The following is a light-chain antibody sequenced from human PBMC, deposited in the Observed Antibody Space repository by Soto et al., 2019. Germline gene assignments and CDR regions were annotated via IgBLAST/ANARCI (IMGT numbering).Light chain of an antibody. CDR2: GAS. V-gene: IGKV3-15*01. Sequence: EIVMTQSPATLSVSPGERATLSCRASQSVSSNLAWYQQKRPGQAPRLLIYGASTRATGIPARFSGSGSGTEFTLTISSLQSEDFAVYYCQQYNNWPPLTFGGGTKVEIK. CDR3: QQYNNWPPLT. CDR1: QSVSSN. J-gene: IGKJ4*01.